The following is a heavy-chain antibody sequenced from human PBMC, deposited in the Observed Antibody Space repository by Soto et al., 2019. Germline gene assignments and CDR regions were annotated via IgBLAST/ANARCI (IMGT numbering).Heavy chain of an antibody. D-gene: IGHD3-3*01. J-gene: IGHJ6*02. Sequence: GGFLRLSCAASGVTVSSNYMSWVRQAPGKGLEWVSVIYSGGSTYYADSVKGRFTISRDNSKNTLYLQMNSLRAEDTAVYYCARGRYDFWSGYLSADYGMDVWGQGTTVTVSS. V-gene: IGHV3-66*01. CDR3: ARGRYDFWSGYLSADYGMDV. CDR1: GVTVSSNY. CDR2: IYSGGST.